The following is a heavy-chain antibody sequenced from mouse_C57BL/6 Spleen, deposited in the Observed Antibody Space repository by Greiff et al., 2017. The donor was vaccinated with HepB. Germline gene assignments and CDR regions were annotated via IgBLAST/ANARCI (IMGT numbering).Heavy chain of an antibody. Sequence: VQLVESGPGLVQPSQSLSITCTVSGFSLTSYGVHWVRQPPGKGLEWLGVIWSGGSTDYNAAFISRLSISKDNSKSQVFFKMNSLQADDTAIYYCAKSDYGSSHWYFDVWGTGTTVTVSS. CDR3: AKSDYGSSHWYFDV. D-gene: IGHD1-1*01. CDR2: IWSGGST. V-gene: IGHV2-4*01. J-gene: IGHJ1*03. CDR1: GFSLTSYG.